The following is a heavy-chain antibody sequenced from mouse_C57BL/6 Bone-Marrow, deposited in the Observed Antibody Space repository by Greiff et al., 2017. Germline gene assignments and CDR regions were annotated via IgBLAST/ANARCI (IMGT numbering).Heavy chain of an antibody. J-gene: IGHJ3*01. Sequence: VQLQQSGAELVKPGASVKLSCKASGYTFTEYTIHWVKQRSGQGLEWIGWFYPGSGSIKYNEKFKDKATLTADKSSSTVYMELSRLTSEDSAVYFCARHEETITTVVATPSWFAYWGQGTLVTVSA. CDR3: ARHEETITTVVATPSWFAY. V-gene: IGHV1-62-2*01. CDR2: FYPGSGSI. CDR1: GYTFTEYT. D-gene: IGHD1-1*01.